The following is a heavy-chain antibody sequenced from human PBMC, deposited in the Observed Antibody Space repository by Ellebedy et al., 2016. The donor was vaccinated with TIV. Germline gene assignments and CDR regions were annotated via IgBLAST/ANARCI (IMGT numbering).Heavy chain of an antibody. V-gene: IGHV3-48*01. CDR3: ARDLYDFWSGSAFGYYYYGMDV. CDR2: IHGSSGPI. Sequence: LSLTCAASGFTFSGYSMNWVRQAPGMGLEWVSYIHGSSGPIYYADSVKGRFTISRDNAKNSLYLQMTGLRAEDTAVYYCARDLYDFWSGSAFGYYYYGMDVWGQGTTVTVSS. CDR1: GFTFSGYS. J-gene: IGHJ6*02. D-gene: IGHD3-3*01.